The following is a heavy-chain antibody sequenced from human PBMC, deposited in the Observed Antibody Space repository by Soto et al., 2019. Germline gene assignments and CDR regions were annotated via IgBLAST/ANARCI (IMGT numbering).Heavy chain of an antibody. CDR2: IYYSGST. V-gene: IGHV4-30-4*01. CDR1: GGSISSGDYY. D-gene: IGHD3-22*01. Sequence: SETLSLTCTVSGGSISSGDYYWSWIRQPPGKGLEWIGYIYYSGSTYYDPSLKSRVTISVDTSKNQFSLKLSSVTAADTAVYYCARFRGLFSSGYYFDYWGQGTLVTVSS. CDR3: ARFRGLFSSGYYFDY. J-gene: IGHJ4*02.